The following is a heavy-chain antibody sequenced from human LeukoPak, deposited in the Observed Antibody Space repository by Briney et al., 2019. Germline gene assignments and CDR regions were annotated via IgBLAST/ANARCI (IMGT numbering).Heavy chain of an antibody. CDR2: INPNSGGT. V-gene: IGHV1-2*02. CDR1: GYTFTGYY. D-gene: IGHD3-9*01. J-gene: IGHJ3*02. Sequence: ASVKVSCKASGYTFTGYYMHWVRQAPGQGLEGRGWINPNSGGTNYAQKFQGRVTMTRDTSISTAYMELSRLRSDDTAVYYCARGLRYFDWLLSLDAFDIWGQGTMVTVSS. CDR3: ARGLRYFDWLLSLDAFDI.